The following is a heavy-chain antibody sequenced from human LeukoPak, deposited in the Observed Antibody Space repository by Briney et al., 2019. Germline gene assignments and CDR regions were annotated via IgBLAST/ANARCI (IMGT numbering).Heavy chain of an antibody. CDR2: IFISGNT. V-gene: IGHV4-4*07. CDR3: VRASGVPGVDV. CDR1: GASVRDFY. D-gene: IGHD7-27*01. Sequence: SETLSLTCNVSGASVRDFYGGWIRQHAGRGVEGIGRIFISGNTDYNPSLKSRVTLSADPSMNQFSLRLRSVTAADTGVYYCVRASGVPGVDVWGRGTMVTDS. J-gene: IGHJ6*02.